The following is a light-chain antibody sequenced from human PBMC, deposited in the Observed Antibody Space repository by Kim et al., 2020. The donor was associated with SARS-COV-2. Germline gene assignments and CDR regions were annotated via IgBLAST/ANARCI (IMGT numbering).Light chain of an antibody. Sequence: SVSPGERATLSCRASQNINIHLAWYQQKPGHTPRLLIYDASTRVTGIPARFSGSGSGIEFTLTISSLQSEDFVVYYCQQYNDWLTFGGGTKVDIK. V-gene: IGKV3-15*01. CDR1: QNINIH. J-gene: IGKJ4*01. CDR3: QQYNDWLT. CDR2: DAS.